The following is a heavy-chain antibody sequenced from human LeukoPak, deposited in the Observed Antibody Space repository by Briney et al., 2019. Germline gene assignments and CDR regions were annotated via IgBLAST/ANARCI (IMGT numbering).Heavy chain of an antibody. CDR2: INTDGSRT. D-gene: IGHD1-20*01. Sequence: PRGSLRLSSALSGFTLTSYWTDWVRQAPGEGLVWVSRINTDGSRTSYADSVSGRFTISIDKAKTTLYLQMNSLRAEDTAVYYCARGGAMYNWNLFDYWGQGTLVTVSS. CDR3: ARGGAMYNWNLFDY. V-gene: IGHV3-74*01. J-gene: IGHJ4*02. CDR1: GFTLTSYW.